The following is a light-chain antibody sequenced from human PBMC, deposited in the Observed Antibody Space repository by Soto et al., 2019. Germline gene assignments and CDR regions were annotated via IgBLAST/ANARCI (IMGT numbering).Light chain of an antibody. CDR1: SSDVGGYNY. Sequence: QSALTQPASVSGSPGQSITISCTGTSSDVGGYNYVSWYQQHPGKAPELIIYEVSNRPSGVSDRFSGSKSGNTASLAISGLQAEDEADYYCSSFTSTRTLLFGGGTQLTVI. CDR3: SSFTSTRTLL. CDR2: EVS. J-gene: IGLJ2*01. V-gene: IGLV2-14*01.